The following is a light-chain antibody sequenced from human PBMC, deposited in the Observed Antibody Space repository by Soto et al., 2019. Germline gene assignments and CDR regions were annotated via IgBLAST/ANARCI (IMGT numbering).Light chain of an antibody. CDR1: RNDVGSYNL. V-gene: IGLV2-23*02. CDR3: CSYTVSIAWV. CDR2: DVT. Sequence: QSVLTQPASVSGSAGQSITISCTGTRNDVGSYNLVSWYQQHPGKAPKLMIYDVTKRPSGVSNRFSGSKSGNTASLTISGLQPEDEADYYCCSYTVSIAWVFGGGTKLTVL. J-gene: IGLJ3*02.